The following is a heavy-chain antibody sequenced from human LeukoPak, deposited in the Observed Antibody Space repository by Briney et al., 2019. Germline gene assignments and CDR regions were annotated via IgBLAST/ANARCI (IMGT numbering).Heavy chain of an antibody. CDR2: ISSSSSYI. V-gene: IGHV3-21*01. CDR1: GFTFSSYS. J-gene: IGHJ4*02. D-gene: IGHD2-21*01. Sequence: GGSLRLSCAASGFTFSSYSMNWVRQAPGKGLEWVSSISSSSSYIYYADSVKGRFTISRDNAKNSLYLQMNSLRAEDTAVYYCARFHYCGGDCYSGFDYWDQGTLVTVSS. CDR3: ARFHYCGGDCYSGFDY.